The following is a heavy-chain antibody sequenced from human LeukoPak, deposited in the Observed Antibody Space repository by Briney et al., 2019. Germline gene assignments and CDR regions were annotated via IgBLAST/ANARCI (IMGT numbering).Heavy chain of an antibody. CDR2: IIPFFGTT. D-gene: IGHD3-22*01. J-gene: IGHJ4*02. V-gene: IGHV1-69*05. Sequence: SVKVSRKASGGSFGNYLISWLGQAPGQGLAWMGGIIPFFGTTNYAQKVQGRVRITTDESTSTVYLHLSSLRSEDTAVYYCAREATASYYDNSGFHSSKDYFDSWGQGAQVTVSS. CDR1: GGSFGNYL. CDR3: AREATASYYDNSGFHSSKDYFDS.